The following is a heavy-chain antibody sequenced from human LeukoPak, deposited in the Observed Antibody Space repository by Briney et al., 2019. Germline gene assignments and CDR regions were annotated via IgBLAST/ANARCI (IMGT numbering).Heavy chain of an antibody. D-gene: IGHD3-9*01. CDR2: ISYDGSNK. CDR3: AKDGIRYFDWLLSDFDY. J-gene: IGHJ4*02. Sequence: GGSLRLSCAASGFTFSSYAMHWVRQAPGKGLEWLAVISYDGSNKYYADYVKGRFTISRDNSKNQLYLQMNSLRAEDTAVFYQAKDGIRYFDWLLSDFDYWGQGTLVTVSS. V-gene: IGHV3-30*04. CDR1: GFTFSSYA.